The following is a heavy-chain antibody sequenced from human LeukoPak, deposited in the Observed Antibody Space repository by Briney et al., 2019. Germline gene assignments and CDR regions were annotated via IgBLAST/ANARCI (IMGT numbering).Heavy chain of an antibody. CDR3: VKHSLITISPFDM. CDR2: ISSSGSTI. J-gene: IGHJ3*02. D-gene: IGHD3-10*01. CDR1: GFTFSDYY. Sequence: PGGSLRLSCAASGFTFSDYYMSWIRQAPGKGLEWVSYISSSGSTIYYADSVKGRFTISRDNAKNSLYLQMNSLRAEDTAVYLCVKHSLITISPFDMWGQGTKVTVSS. V-gene: IGHV3-11*01.